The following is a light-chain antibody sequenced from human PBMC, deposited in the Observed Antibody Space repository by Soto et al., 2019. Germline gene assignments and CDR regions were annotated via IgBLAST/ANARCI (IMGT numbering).Light chain of an antibody. CDR1: YSDIGAYPY. CDR3: SSYTTSYTVV. CDR2: GVS. V-gene: IGLV2-14*01. J-gene: IGLJ2*01. Sequence: QSALTQPASVSGTPGQSITISCTGTYSDIGAYPYVSWYQQYPDTAPKCIIFGVSQRPSGISDRFSASKSGTTASLTISGLQAEDEADYYCSSYTTSYTVVFGGGTKVTVL.